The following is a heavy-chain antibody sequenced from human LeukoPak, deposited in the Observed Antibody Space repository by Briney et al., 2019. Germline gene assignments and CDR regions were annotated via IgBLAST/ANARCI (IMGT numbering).Heavy chain of an antibody. Sequence: GSSVKVSCKASGGTFSSYAISWVRQAPGQGLEWMGGIIPIFGTANYAQKFQGRVTITTDESTSTAYMELSSLRSEDTAVYYCARGGRQAMNSFFDYWGQGTLVTVSS. CDR3: ARGGRQAMNSFFDY. J-gene: IGHJ4*02. D-gene: IGHD5-18*01. V-gene: IGHV1-69*05. CDR2: IIPIFGTA. CDR1: GGTFSSYA.